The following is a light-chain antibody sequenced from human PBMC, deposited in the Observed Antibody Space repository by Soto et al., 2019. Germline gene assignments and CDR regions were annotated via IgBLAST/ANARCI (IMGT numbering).Light chain of an antibody. V-gene: IGKV1-5*03. CDR1: QTISSW. CDR2: KAS. Sequence: MYKSPCTLYGTVGCRFTITCRASQTISSWLAWYRQKPGKAPELLIYKASTLKSGVPSRFSGSRSGTEFTLTISSLQPDDFATYYCQHYSSYSEAFGQGSKVDI. CDR3: QHYSSYSEA. J-gene: IGKJ1*01.